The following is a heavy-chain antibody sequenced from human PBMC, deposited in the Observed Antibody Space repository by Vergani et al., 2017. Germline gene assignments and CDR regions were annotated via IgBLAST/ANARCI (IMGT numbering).Heavy chain of an antibody. V-gene: IGHV4-39*01. J-gene: IGHJ4*02. Sequence: QVQLQESGPGLVKPSETLSLTCTVSNDSVYSTIYYWAWIRQPPGKGLEWIGSIFRSGSTYYSPSLKSRVTISIDTSKNQFFLKFTSVTAADTAVYFCATLNTGMVQYYFDFWGQGILVTVSS. CDR3: ATLNTGMVQYYFDF. CDR1: NDSVYSTIYY. CDR2: IFRSGST. D-gene: IGHD5-18*01.